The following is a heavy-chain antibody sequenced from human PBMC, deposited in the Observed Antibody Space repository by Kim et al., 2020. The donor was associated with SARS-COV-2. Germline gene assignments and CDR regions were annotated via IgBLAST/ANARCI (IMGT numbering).Heavy chain of an antibody. Sequence: GGSLRLSCAASGFTFSSYGMHWVRQAPGKGLEWVAVISYDGSNKYYADSVKGRFTISRDNSKNTLYLQMNSLRAEDTAVYYFAKDQEGGDAFDIWGQGTMVTVSS. J-gene: IGHJ3*02. CDR3: AKDQEGGDAFDI. V-gene: IGHV3-30*18. CDR1: GFTFSSYG. CDR2: ISYDGSNK. D-gene: IGHD2-15*01.